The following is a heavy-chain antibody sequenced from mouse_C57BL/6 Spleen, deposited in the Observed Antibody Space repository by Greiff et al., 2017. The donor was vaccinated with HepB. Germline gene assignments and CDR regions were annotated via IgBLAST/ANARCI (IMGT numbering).Heavy chain of an antibody. J-gene: IGHJ1*03. V-gene: IGHV5-16*01. D-gene: IGHD1-1*02. CDR2: INYDGSST. CDR1: GFTFSDYY. Sequence: EVKLVDSEGGLVQPGSSMKLSCTASGFTFSDYYMAWVRQVPEKGLEWVANINYDGSSTYYLDSLKSRFIISRDNATNTLYLQMSSLKSEDTATYYCAREGVGEDFDVWGTGTTVTVSS. CDR3: AREGVGEDFDV.